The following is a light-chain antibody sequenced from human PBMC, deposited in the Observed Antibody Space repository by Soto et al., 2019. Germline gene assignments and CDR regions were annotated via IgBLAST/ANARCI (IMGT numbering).Light chain of an antibody. CDR2: AAS. CDR3: QQTYNPPWT. J-gene: IGKJ1*01. V-gene: IGKV1-39*01. CDR1: QTISSY. Sequence: DIQMTQPPSSLSASVGGRVTITWRASQTISSYLNWYQQKPGKAPKLLISAASSLQSGVPSRFSGSGSGADFALTVSNLQPADTATYYCQQTYNPPWTFGQGTKVDIK.